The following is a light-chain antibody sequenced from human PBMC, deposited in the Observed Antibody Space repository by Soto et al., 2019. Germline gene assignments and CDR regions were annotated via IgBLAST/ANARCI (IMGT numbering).Light chain of an antibody. CDR1: HDVYSN. CDR2: RAS. CDR3: QQYHHLWT. V-gene: IGKV3-15*01. Sequence: EIVMTQSPATLSVSPGERATLSCAASHDVYSNVAWFQQRPGQAPRLLIYRASTRATGTPARFSGSGSGTEFTLTITSLKSEDFALYYCQQYHHLWTVGQGTEVDI. J-gene: IGKJ1*01.